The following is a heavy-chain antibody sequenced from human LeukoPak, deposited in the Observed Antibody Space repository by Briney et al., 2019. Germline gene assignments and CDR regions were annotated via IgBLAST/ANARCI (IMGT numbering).Heavy chain of an antibody. J-gene: IGHJ6*04. Sequence: PGGSLRLSCAASGFTFSSYGMSWVRQAPGKGLEWVSVISGRGGSTYYADSVKGRFTISRDNSKNTLYLQMNSLRAEDTAVYYCAELGITMIGGVWGKGTTVTISS. CDR3: AELGITMIGGV. V-gene: IGHV3-23*01. CDR2: ISGRGGST. D-gene: IGHD3-10*02. CDR1: GFTFSSYG.